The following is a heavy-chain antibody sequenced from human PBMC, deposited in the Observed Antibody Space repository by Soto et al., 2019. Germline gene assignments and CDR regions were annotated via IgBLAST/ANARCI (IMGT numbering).Heavy chain of an antibody. V-gene: IGHV1-18*04. CDR3: ARAVGYYYDSSGYYRPFDY. J-gene: IGHJ4*02. CDR1: GYTFTSYG. CDR2: ISAYNGNT. Sequence: GASVKVSCKASGYTFTSYGISWVRQAPGQGLEWMGWISAYNGNTNYAQKLQGRVTMTTDTSTSTAYMELRSLRSDDTAVYYCARAVGYYYDSSGYYRPFDYWGQGTLVTV. D-gene: IGHD3-22*01.